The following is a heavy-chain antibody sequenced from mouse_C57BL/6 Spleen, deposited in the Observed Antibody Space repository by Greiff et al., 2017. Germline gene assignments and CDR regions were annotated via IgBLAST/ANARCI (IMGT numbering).Heavy chain of an antibody. CDR3: TRDYSNYEVYFDY. V-gene: IGHV1-15*01. CDR1: GYTFTDYE. D-gene: IGHD2-5*01. CDR2: IDPETGGT. Sequence: QVQLKESGAELVRPGASVTLSCKASGYTFTDYEMHWVKQTPVHGLEWIGAIDPETGGTAYNQKFKGKAILTADKSSSTAYMELRSLTSEDSAVYYCTRDYSNYEVYFDYWGQGTTLTVSS. J-gene: IGHJ2*01.